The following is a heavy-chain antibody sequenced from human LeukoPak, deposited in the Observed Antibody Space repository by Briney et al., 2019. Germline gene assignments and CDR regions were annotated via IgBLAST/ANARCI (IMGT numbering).Heavy chain of an antibody. CDR2: IYHSGST. D-gene: IGHD2-21*02. V-gene: IGHV4-4*02. CDR3: ARGEHIVVVTAGEYFFDY. CDR1: GGSISSNNW. J-gene: IGHJ4*02. Sequence: SGTLSLTCAVSGGSISSNNWWSSVRQSPGKGLEWIGEIYHSGSTNYNPSLKSRVTISVDKSKNQFSLKLSSVIAADTAVYYCARGEHIVVVTAGEYFFDYWGQGTLVTVSS.